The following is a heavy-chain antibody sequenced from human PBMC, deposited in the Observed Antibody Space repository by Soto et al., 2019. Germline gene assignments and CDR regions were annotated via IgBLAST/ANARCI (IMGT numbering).Heavy chain of an antibody. D-gene: IGHD4-17*01. Sequence: SVKVSCKASGGTFSSYSISWVRQAPGQGLEWMGGIIPIFGTANYAQKFQGRVTITADKSTSTAYMELSSLRSEDTAVYYCARNALDYGDYVRDYWGQGTLVTVSS. V-gene: IGHV1-69*06. CDR2: IIPIFGTA. CDR1: GGTFSSYS. CDR3: ARNALDYGDYVRDY. J-gene: IGHJ4*02.